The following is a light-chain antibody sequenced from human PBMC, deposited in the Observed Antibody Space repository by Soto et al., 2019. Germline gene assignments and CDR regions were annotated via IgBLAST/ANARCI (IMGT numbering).Light chain of an antibody. J-gene: IGLJ3*02. V-gene: IGLV1-40*01. CDR2: GNR. CDR3: QAYVYSLTAFV. CDR1: NSNLGAGYD. Sequence: QSVLTQPPSVSGAPGQRVTISCTGNNSNLGAGYDVHWYQQLPGAAPKRDVFGNRNRPSGVPERFSGSKSGTSASLAITGLQAEDEADYYCQAYVYSLTAFVFGGGTKLTVL.